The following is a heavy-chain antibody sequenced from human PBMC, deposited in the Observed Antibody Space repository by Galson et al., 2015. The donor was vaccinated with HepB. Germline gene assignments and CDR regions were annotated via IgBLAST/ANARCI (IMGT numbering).Heavy chain of an antibody. CDR3: ARNHEQWPPYYYYGMDV. Sequence: SLRLSCAASGFTFSSYGMHWVRQAPGKGLEWVAVIWYDGSNKYYADSVKGRFTISRDNSKNTLYLQMNSLRAEDTAVCYCARNHEQWPPYYYYGMDVWGQGTTVTVSS. D-gene: IGHD6-19*01. CDR2: IWYDGSNK. V-gene: IGHV3-33*01. CDR1: GFTFSSYG. J-gene: IGHJ6*02.